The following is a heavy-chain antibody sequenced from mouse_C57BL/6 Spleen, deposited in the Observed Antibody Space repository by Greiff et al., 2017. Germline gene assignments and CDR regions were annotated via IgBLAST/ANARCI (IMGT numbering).Heavy chain of an antibody. CDR3: ASNRITTDY. CDR1: GYTFTSYT. Sequence: QVQLQQSGAELARPGASVKMSCKASGYTFTSYTMHWVKQRPGQGLEWIGYINPSSGYTKYNQKFKDKATSTADKSSSTAYMQLSSLTSEDSAVYYCASNRITTDYWGQGTTRTVSS. CDR2: INPSSGYT. V-gene: IGHV1-4*01. J-gene: IGHJ2*01. D-gene: IGHD1-1*01.